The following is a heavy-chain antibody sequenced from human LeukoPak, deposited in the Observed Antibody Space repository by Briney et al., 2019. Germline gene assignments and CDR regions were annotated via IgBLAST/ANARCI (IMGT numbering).Heavy chain of an antibody. CDR1: GFTFSSYA. V-gene: IGHV3-23*01. J-gene: IGHJ4*02. Sequence: ESGGSLRLSCAASGFTFSSYAMSWVRRAPGKGLEWVSAVSGSGGSTYYADSVKGRFTISRDNPKNTLYLQVSTLRAEDTAVYYCAKGTTSSSDIVATTGGGFDYWGQGTLVTVSS. CDR2: VSGSGGST. D-gene: IGHD5-12*01. CDR3: AKGTTSSSDIVATTGGGFDY.